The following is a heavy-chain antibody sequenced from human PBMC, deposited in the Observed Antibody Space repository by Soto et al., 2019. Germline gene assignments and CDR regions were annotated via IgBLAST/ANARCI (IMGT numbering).Heavy chain of an antibody. CDR2: IYHSGST. CDR3: ASNIRRPSSYRTFYY. V-gene: IGHV4-4*02. Sequence: QVQLQESGPGLVKPSGTLSLTCAVSGGSISSSNWWSWVRQPPGKGLEWIGEIYHSGSTNYNPSKKRRVTISVNKSKNQFSLKLSSVTAADTAVYYCASNIRRPSSYRTFYYWGQGTLVTVSS. J-gene: IGHJ4*02. D-gene: IGHD1-26*01. CDR1: GGSISSSNW.